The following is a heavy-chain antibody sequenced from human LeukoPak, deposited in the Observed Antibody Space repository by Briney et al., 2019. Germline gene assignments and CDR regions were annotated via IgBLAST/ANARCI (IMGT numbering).Heavy chain of an antibody. D-gene: IGHD3-10*01. CDR1: GYTFTGYY. V-gene: IGHV1-2*06. Sequence: ASVKVSCKASGYTFTGYYMHLVRQAPGQGLEWVGRINPNSGGTNYAQKFQGRVTMTRDTPISTAYMELSRLRSDDTAVYYCARDRGDTDFDYWGQGTLVTVSS. CDR3: ARDRGDTDFDY. CDR2: INPNSGGT. J-gene: IGHJ4*02.